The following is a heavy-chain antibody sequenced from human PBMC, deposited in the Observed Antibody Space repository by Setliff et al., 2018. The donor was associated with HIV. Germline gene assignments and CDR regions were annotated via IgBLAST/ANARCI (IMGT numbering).Heavy chain of an antibody. D-gene: IGHD3-10*01. Sequence: KPSETLSLTCTVSGDSISSYSWNWIRQSPGGGLEWIGFIFSSGSTKYHASLKSRVTISIDTSKNQISLKLSSVTAADTAVYYCARGLNYYGSGSYLPLGYWGQGTLVTV. J-gene: IGHJ4*02. CDR1: GDSISSYS. V-gene: IGHV4-59*12. CDR3: ARGLNYYGSGSYLPLGY. CDR2: IFSSGST.